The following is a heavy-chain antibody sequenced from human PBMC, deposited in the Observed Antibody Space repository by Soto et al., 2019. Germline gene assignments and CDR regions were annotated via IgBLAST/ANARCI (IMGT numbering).Heavy chain of an antibody. J-gene: IGHJ6*02. V-gene: IGHV3-48*02. Sequence: QLVESGGGLVQPGGSLRLACKASGFDFSTYSMNWVRQAPGKGLEWIAYVSMDSDTIHYVDSVKGRFTISRDDAENSLYLQMNSLRDEDTATYYCARLYYDYVWGQGTTVTVSS. CDR1: GFDFSTYS. CDR3: ARLYYDYV. D-gene: IGHD3-3*01. CDR2: VSMDSDTI.